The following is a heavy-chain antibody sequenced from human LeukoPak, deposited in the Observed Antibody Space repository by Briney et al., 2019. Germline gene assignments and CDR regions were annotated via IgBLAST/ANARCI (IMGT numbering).Heavy chain of an antibody. D-gene: IGHD4-17*01. CDR1: VFTFSSYA. V-gene: IGHV3-23*01. J-gene: IGHJ4*02. Sequence: GGSLRLSCAASVFTFSSYAMSWVRQAPRKGLEWVTSISGSGGTTYCADSAKGRFTISRDNSRNTLSLHINSLRAEDTAVYHCALSYGDYARIDYWGQGTLVTVSS. CDR2: ISGSGGTT. CDR3: ALSYGDYARIDY.